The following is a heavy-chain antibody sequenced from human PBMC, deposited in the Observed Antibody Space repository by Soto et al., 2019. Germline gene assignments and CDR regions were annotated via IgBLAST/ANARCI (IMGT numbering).Heavy chain of an antibody. CDR1: GYTFTSYA. CDR2: ISAYNGNT. D-gene: IGHD3-22*01. V-gene: IGHV1-18*01. CDR3: ARDAPITMIVVVNDAFDI. J-gene: IGHJ3*02. Sequence: ASVKVSCKASGYTFTSYAMHWVRQAPGQRLEWMGWISAYNGNTNYAQKLQGRVTMTTDTSTSTAYMELRSLRSDDTAVYYCARDAPITMIVVVNDAFDIWGQGTMVTVSS.